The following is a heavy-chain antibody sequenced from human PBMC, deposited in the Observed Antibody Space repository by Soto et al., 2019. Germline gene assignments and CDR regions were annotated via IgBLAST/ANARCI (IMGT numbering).Heavy chain of an antibody. CDR3: ARGIATGQLDP. Sequence: ASVKVSCKASGYTFTRYTMNWVRQAPGQRLEWMGWIDPDNGNTKSSQKFQDRVIITRDTSASTAYMDLSSLRSEDTAVYYCARGIATGQLDPWGQGTLVTVSS. CDR1: GYTFTRYT. D-gene: IGHD2-15*01. CDR2: IDPDNGNT. J-gene: IGHJ5*02. V-gene: IGHV1-3*01.